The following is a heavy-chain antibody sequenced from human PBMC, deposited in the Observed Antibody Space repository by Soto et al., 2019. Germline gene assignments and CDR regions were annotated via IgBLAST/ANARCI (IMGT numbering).Heavy chain of an antibody. CDR1: GFTFNNAW. CDR2: IKSKTNGGTT. V-gene: IGHV3-15*07. J-gene: IGHJ4*02. Sequence: EVQLVESGGSLVEPGGSLRLSCAASGFTFNNAWMNWVRQAPGKGLEWVARIKSKTNGGTTNYAAPVKGRFTISRDDSKNTLHLQMNSRTLEDTAMYFCTRDDTFDYCGQGTLVTVSS. CDR3: TRDDTFDY.